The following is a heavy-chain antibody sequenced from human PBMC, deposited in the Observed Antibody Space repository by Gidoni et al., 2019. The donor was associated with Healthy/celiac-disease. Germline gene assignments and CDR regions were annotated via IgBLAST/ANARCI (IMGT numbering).Heavy chain of an antibody. CDR3: AKDLGVDCSSTSCYIGTFDI. Sequence: HVQLVESGGGVFQPVRSLRLSCSSSGFTFSSYCMHWVRQAPGKGLEWVAGISYDGRNKDYADYVKGRFTISRDKSKNTLYLQMNSLRAEETAVYYCAKDLGVDCSSTSCYIGTFDIWGQGTMGTVSS. CDR2: ISYDGRNK. J-gene: IGHJ3*02. CDR1: GFTFSSYC. V-gene: IGHV3-30*18. D-gene: IGHD2-2*02.